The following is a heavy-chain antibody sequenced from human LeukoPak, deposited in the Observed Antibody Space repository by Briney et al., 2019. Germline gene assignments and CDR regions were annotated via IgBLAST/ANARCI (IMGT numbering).Heavy chain of an antibody. D-gene: IGHD6-19*01. CDR2: IKQDGSDR. J-gene: IGHJ4*02. CDR1: GFTFRIYW. CDR3: VRNLAVAGTCFDS. Sequence: GGSLRLSCAASGFTFRIYWMGWVRQAPGTGLEWVANIKQDGSDRNYVTSVRGRFTISRDNAESSLYLQMNSLRVEDTAVYYCVRNLAVAGTCFDSWGQGTLVTVSS. V-gene: IGHV3-7*03.